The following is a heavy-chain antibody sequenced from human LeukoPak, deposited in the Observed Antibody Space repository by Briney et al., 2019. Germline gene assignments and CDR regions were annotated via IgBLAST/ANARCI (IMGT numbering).Heavy chain of an antibody. J-gene: IGHJ4*02. D-gene: IGHD4-17*01. CDR1: GFTFSSYA. Sequence: GSLRLSCAASGFTFSSYAMSWVRQAPGKGLEWIGEINHSGSTNYNPSLKSRVTISVDTSKNQFSLKLSSVTAADTAVYYCARSDYGDFFDYWGQGTLVTVSS. CDR2: INHSGST. CDR3: ARSDYGDFFDY. V-gene: IGHV4-34*01.